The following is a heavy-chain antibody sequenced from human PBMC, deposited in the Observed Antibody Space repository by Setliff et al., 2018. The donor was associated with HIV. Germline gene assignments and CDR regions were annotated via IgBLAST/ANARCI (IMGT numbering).Heavy chain of an antibody. V-gene: IGHV4-59*11. CDR1: GGPINSHY. D-gene: IGHD2-2*01. CDR3: ARGGYSSKWYSWFDP. J-gene: IGHJ5*01. Sequence: SETLSLTCTVSGGPINSHYWSWIRQPPGKGLEYIGYIYFTGIANYNPSLQSRVTISIDTTKKQLFLRVRSVTAADTAVYYCARGGYSSKWYSWFDPWGQGTLVTVSS. CDR2: IYFTGIA.